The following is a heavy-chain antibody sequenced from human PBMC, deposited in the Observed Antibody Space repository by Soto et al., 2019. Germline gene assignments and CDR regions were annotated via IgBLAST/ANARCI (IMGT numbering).Heavy chain of an antibody. J-gene: IGHJ2*01. D-gene: IGHD6-13*01. CDR3: ARERWGAAGFGFARVRYFDL. CDR2: IYHSGST. Sequence: PSETLSLTCAVSGGSISSSNWWSWVRQPPGKGLEWIGEIYHSGSTNYNPSLKSRVTISVDKSKNQFSLKLSSVTAADTAVYYCARERWGAAGFGFARVRYFDLWGRGTLVTVSS. CDR1: GGSISSSNW. V-gene: IGHV4-4*02.